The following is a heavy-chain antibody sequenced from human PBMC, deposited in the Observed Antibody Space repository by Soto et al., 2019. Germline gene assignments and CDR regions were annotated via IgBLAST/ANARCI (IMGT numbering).Heavy chain of an antibody. J-gene: IGHJ4*02. CDR2: ISYDGSNK. D-gene: IGHD6-6*01. CDR3: AKGCEAQAGIAARSGLGGVDY. V-gene: IGHV3-30*18. CDR1: GFTFSSYG. Sequence: QVQLVGGGGVVQPGRSLRLSCAASGFTFSSYGMHWVRQAPGKGLEWVAVISYDGSNKYYADSVKGRFTISRDNSKNTLYLQMNSLRAEDTAVYYCAKGCEAQAGIAARSGLGGVDYWGQGTLVTVSS.